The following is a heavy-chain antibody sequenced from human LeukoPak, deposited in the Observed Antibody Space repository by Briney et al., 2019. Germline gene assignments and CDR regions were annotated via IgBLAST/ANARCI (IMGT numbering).Heavy chain of an antibody. J-gene: IGHJ6*03. D-gene: IGHD5-18*01. Sequence: GASVKVSCKASGYTFTSYYMHWVRQAPGQGLEWMGIINPSGGSTSYAQKFQGRVTMTRDMSTSTVYMELSRLRSDDTAVYYCARGVIQLWLEGYYYYYYMDVWGKGTTVTVSS. CDR2: INPSGGST. CDR3: ARGVIQLWLEGYYYYYYMDV. CDR1: GYTFTSYY. V-gene: IGHV1-46*01.